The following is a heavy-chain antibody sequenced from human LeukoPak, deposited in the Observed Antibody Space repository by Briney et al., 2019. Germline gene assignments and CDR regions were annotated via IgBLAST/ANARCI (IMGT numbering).Heavy chain of an antibody. J-gene: IGHJ4*02. CDR1: GYTFTGYY. CDR2: INPNSGGT. D-gene: IGHD3-22*01. V-gene: IGHV1-2*02. Sequence: ASVKVSCKASGYTFTGYYMHWVRQAPGQGLEWMGWINPNSGGTNYAQKFQGRVTMTRDTSISTAYMELSRLRSDDTAVYSCAREGYDSSGEIYYFDYWGQGTLVTVSS. CDR3: AREGYDSSGEIYYFDY.